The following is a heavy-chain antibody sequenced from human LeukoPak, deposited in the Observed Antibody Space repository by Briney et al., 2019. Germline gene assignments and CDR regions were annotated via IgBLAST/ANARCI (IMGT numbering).Heavy chain of an antibody. Sequence: GRSLRLSCAASGFTFSSHAMHWVRQAPGKGLEWVSFLSWDGNIKYYTDSVKGRFTSSRDNSRNTLYLQMNSLGPQDTAVYYCARDISGGYPFDYWGQGTLVTVSS. CDR3: ARDISGGYPFDY. J-gene: IGHJ4*02. CDR2: LSWDGNIK. D-gene: IGHD1-26*01. V-gene: IGHV3-30-3*01. CDR1: GFTFSSHA.